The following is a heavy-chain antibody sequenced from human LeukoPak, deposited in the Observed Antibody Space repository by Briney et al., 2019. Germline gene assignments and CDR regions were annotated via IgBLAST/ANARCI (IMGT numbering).Heavy chain of an antibody. CDR2: VNLQGST. Sequence: SGTLSLTCGVSGGSITSTNYWTWVRQPPGKGLEWIGEVNLQGSTNYNPSLMGRVAISVDMSENHISLQLTSVTAADTAVYYCARTTPLDYGDYDGSWFDPWGQGTLVTVSS. J-gene: IGHJ5*02. CDR3: ARTTPLDYGDYDGSWFDP. V-gene: IGHV4-4*02. CDR1: GGSITSTNY. D-gene: IGHD4-17*01.